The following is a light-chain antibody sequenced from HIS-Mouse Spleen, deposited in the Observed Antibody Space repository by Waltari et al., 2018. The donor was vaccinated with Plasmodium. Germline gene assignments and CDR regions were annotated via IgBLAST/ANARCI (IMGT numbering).Light chain of an antibody. CDR2: DAS. J-gene: IGKJ3*01. Sequence: DIQMTQSPSSLSASVGDRVTITCQAGQDISNYLNWYQQKPGKAPKLLIYDASNLETGVPSIFSGSGSGTAFTFSISSLQPEDIATYYCQQYDTLPFPFGPGTKVAI. V-gene: IGKV1-33*01. CDR1: QDISNY. CDR3: QQYDTLPFP.